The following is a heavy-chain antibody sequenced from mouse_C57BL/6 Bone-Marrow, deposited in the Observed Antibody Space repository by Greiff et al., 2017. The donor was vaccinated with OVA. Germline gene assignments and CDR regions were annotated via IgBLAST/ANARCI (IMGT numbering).Heavy chain of an antibody. J-gene: IGHJ1*03. Sequence: EVQGVESGGGLVQPGGSLKLSCAASGFPFSDYYMYWVRQTPEKRLEWVAYISNGGGSTYYPDTVKGRFTISRDNAKNTLYLQMSRLKSEDTAMYYCASLYYGSDWYFDVWGTGTTVTVSS. D-gene: IGHD1-1*01. CDR1: GFPFSDYY. V-gene: IGHV5-12*01. CDR3: ASLYYGSDWYFDV. CDR2: ISNGGGST.